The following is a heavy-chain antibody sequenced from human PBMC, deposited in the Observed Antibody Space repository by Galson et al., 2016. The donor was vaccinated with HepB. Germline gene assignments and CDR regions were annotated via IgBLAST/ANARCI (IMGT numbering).Heavy chain of an antibody. CDR3: ARSYGGYAFDI. D-gene: IGHD4-23*01. Sequence: SETLSLTCTVSGGSISPFFWSWIRQPPGKGLEWIAYIYYSGTTNYNPSLNSRVTISLDTSKSQFSLKVTSVTAADTAVYYCARSYGGYAFDIWGQGTMVTVPS. CDR2: IYYSGTT. CDR1: GGSISPFF. V-gene: IGHV4-59*01. J-gene: IGHJ3*02.